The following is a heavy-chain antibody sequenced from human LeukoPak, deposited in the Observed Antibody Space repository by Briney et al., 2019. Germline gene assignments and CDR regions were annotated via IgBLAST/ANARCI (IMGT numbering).Heavy chain of an antibody. V-gene: IGHV3-23*01. Sequence: GGSLRLSCAASGFTFSSYAMSWVRQAPGKGLEWVSSISSSGANTYYADSVKGRFTIARDNSKNTLYLQMSSLRAEDTAVYYCAKRDRPCSGDCSAPYYFDYWGQGTLVTVSS. CDR2: ISSSGANT. CDR3: AKRDRPCSGDCSAPYYFDY. CDR1: GFTFSSYA. D-gene: IGHD2-21*02. J-gene: IGHJ4*02.